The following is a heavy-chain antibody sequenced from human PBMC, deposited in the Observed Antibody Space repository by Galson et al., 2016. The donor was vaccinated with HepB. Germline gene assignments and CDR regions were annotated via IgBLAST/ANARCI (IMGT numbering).Heavy chain of an antibody. J-gene: IGHJ4*02. CDR1: GFTFSSYS. CDR2: IGTSGSPI. Sequence: SLRLSCAGSGFTFSSYSLDWVRQAPGKGLEWVSYIGTSGSPISYADSVRGRFTISRDNARNSVFLQMRSLRAEDPAIYYCVRGFLSNSFYYWGQGVLVTVAS. D-gene: IGHD2/OR15-2a*01. V-gene: IGHV3-48*04. CDR3: VRGFLSNSFYY.